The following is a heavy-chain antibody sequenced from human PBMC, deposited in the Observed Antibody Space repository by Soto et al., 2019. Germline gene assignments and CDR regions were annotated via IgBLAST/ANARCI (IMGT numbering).Heavy chain of an antibody. D-gene: IGHD6-13*01. CDR1: GGSVSSRSYY. J-gene: IGHJ5*02. CDR2: IYYSGNT. V-gene: IGHV4-61*01. CDR3: ARGNIAAAGTKFDP. Sequence: SETLSLTCTFSGGSVSSRSYYWSWIRQPPGKGLEWIGYIYYSGNTNYNPSLKSRVTISVDTSKNQFSLKLSSVTAADTAVYYCARGNIAAAGTKFDPWGQGALVTVSS.